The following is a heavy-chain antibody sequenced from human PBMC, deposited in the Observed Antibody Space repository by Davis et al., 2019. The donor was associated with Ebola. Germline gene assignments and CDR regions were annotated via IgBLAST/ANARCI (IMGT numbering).Heavy chain of an antibody. CDR1: GGSISSGGYY. J-gene: IGHJ3*02. CDR2: IYYSGST. D-gene: IGHD3-10*01. V-gene: IGHV4-31*03. Sequence: SETLSLTCTVSGGSISSGGYYWSWIRQHPGKGLEWIGYIYYSGSTYYNPPLKSRVTISVDTSKNQFSLKLSSVTAADTAVYYCARGRRKYYGSGSYYTDAFDIWGQGTMVTVSS. CDR3: ARGRRKYYGSGSYYTDAFDI.